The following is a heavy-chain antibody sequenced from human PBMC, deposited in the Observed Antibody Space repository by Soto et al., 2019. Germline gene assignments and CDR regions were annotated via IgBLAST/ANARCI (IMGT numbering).Heavy chain of an antibody. CDR1: GYTFTGYY. J-gene: IGHJ6*04. CDR2: INPNSGGT. CDR3: VRDRGATNNYGMDV. D-gene: IGHD1-26*01. Sequence: QVQLVQSGAEVKKPGASVKVSCKASGYTFTGYYIHWVRQAPGQGLEWMGWINPNSGGTNYAQKFQGWVTMTRDTSISTAYMELSRLRSDDTAVYYCVRDRGATNNYGMDVWGEGTTVTVSS. V-gene: IGHV1-2*04.